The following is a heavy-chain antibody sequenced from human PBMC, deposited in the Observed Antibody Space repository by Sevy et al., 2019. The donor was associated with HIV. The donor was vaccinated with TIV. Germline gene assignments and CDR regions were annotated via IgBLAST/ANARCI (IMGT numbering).Heavy chain of an antibody. CDR3: AKYRVGAMNVFDI. CDR2: ISGGADST. V-gene: IGHV3-23*01. Sequence: GGSLRLSCAASGFIFNNYAMSWVRQAPGKGLEWVSSISGGADSTFSADSVKGRFNISRENSKNTLYLQMNSLRGEDTAVYYCAKYRVGAMNVFDIWGQGTVVTVSS. J-gene: IGHJ3*02. D-gene: IGHD1-26*01. CDR1: GFIFNNYA.